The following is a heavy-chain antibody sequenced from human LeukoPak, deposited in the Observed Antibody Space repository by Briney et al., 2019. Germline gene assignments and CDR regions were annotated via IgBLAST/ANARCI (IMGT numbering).Heavy chain of an antibody. CDR2: ISGSGGST. CDR3: AKGVANPGVYFDY. D-gene: IGHD2-15*01. Sequence: GGSLRLSCAASGFTFSSYAMTWVRQAPGKGLEWVSGISGSGGSTYYADSVKGRFTISRDNSKNTLYLQMHSLRAEDTALYYCAKGVANPGVYFDYWGQGTLVTVPS. J-gene: IGHJ4*02. CDR1: GFTFSSYA. V-gene: IGHV3-23*01.